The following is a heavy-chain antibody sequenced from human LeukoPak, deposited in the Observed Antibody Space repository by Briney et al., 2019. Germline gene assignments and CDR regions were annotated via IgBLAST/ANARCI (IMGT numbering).Heavy chain of an antibody. CDR2: IYHSGST. V-gene: IGHV4-38-2*02. CDR3: ARDGYCSGGSCRGDIDY. J-gene: IGHJ4*02. CDR1: GYSISSGYY. Sequence: SSETLSLTCAASGYSISSGYYWGCIRQPPGRELVWFGSIYHSGSTYYNPSLKSRVTISVDTSKNQFSLKLSSVTAADTAVYYCARDGYCSGGSCRGDIDYWGQGTLVTVSS. D-gene: IGHD2-15*01.